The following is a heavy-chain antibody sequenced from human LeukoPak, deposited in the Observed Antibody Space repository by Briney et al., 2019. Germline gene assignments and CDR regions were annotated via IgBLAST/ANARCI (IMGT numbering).Heavy chain of an antibody. D-gene: IGHD6-19*01. V-gene: IGHV1-46*01. CDR1: GYTFTSYG. CDR2: INPSGGST. J-gene: IGHJ5*02. CDR3: ARHYRGPKYPPDSSGWYVFDWFDP. Sequence: ASVKVSCKASGYTFTSYGISWVRQAPGQGLEWMGTINPSGGSTSYAQKFQGRVTMTRDMSTSTVYMELSSLRSEDTAVYYCARHYRGPKYPPDSSGWYVFDWFDPWGQGTLVTVSS.